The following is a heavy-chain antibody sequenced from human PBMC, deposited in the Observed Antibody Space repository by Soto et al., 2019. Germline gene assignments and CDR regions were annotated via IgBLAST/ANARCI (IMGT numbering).Heavy chain of an antibody. V-gene: IGHV3-30*03. CDR3: ARKTVTAGTIDY. Sequence: QVQLVESGGGVVQPGRSLRLSCVVSGFTLRSYGMHWVRQAPGKGLEWVAITSYDGNNKYYADSVKGRFTISRDNSRNRLYLQMNSLRADDTAMYYCARKTVTAGTIDYWGQGTLVTVSS. D-gene: IGHD1-20*01. CDR2: TSYDGNNK. CDR1: GFTLRSYG. J-gene: IGHJ4*02.